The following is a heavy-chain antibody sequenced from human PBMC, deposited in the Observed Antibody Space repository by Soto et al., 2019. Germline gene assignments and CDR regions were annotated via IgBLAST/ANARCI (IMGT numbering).Heavy chain of an antibody. D-gene: IGHD2-2*01. J-gene: IGHJ5*02. CDR3: ASLGYCISTSCYSFGFDP. Sequence: SETLSLTCTVSGGSISSGGYYWSWIRQPPGKGLEWIGYIYYSGSTYYNPSLKSRVTISVDTSKNQFSLKLSSVTAADTAVYYCASLGYCISTSCYSFGFDPWGQGTLVTVSS. CDR1: GGSISSGGYY. CDR2: IYYSGST. V-gene: IGHV4-30-4*01.